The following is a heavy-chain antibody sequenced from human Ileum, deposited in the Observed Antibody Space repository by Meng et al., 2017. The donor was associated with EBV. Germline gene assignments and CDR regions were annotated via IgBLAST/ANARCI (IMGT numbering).Heavy chain of an antibody. CDR1: GFTFNNYW. V-gene: IGHV3-74*01. CDR3: ARGAGGFDY. CDR2: IINDGSTT. J-gene: IGHJ4*02. D-gene: IGHD2-15*01. Sequence: EVQLVESGGGLVQPWGSLRLSCAASGFTFNNYWMHWVRQAPGKGLVWVSHIINDGSTTSYTDSVKGRFTISRDNAKNTVYLQMNSLRAEDTAVYYCARGAGGFDYWGQGILVTVSS.